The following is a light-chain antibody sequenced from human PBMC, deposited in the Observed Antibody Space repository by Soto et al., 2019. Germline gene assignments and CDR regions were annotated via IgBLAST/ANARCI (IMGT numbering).Light chain of an antibody. CDR1: QSISRW. CDR2: QAS. J-gene: IGKJ1*01. Sequence: DIQMTKSPSTLSASVGDRVTITCRASQSISRWLAWFHQKPGKAPKLLIYQASTLETGVPSRFSGSGSGTEFTLTISSLQPDDFATYYCQHYNGFSWTFGQGTKVDIK. CDR3: QHYNGFSWT. V-gene: IGKV1-5*03.